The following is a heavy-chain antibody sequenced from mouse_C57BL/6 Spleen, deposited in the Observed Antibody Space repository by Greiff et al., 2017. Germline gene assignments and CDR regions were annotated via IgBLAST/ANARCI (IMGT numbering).Heavy chain of an antibody. CDR3: ARRGQLGIFDY. J-gene: IGHJ2*01. V-gene: IGHV1-19*01. Sequence: EVQLQQSGPVLVKPGASVKMSCKASGYTFTDYYMNWVKQSHGKSLEWIGVINPYNGGTSYNQKFKGKATLTVDKSSSTAYMELNSLTSEDSAVYYCARRGQLGIFDYWGQGTTLTVSS. CDR1: GYTFTDYY. CDR2: INPYNGGT. D-gene: IGHD3-1*01.